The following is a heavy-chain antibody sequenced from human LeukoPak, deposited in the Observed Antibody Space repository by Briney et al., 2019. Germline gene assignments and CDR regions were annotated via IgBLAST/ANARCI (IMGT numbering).Heavy chain of an antibody. CDR3: ARDWESIAARRPLDY. V-gene: IGHV1-18*01. J-gene: IGHJ4*02. CDR1: GYTFTSYG. CDR2: ISAYNGNT. Sequence: GASVKVFCKASGYTFTSYGISWVRQAPGQGLEWMGWISAYNGNTNYAQKLQGRVTMTTDASTSTDYVELRSLRSDDTAVYYCARDWESIAARRPLDYWGQGTLVTVSS. D-gene: IGHD6-6*01.